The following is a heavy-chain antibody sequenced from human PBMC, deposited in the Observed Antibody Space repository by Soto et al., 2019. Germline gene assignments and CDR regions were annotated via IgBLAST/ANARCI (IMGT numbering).Heavy chain of an antibody. V-gene: IGHV4-59*01. J-gene: IGHJ6*02. CDR3: ARVQDFAAAGHLYYYGMDV. CDR1: GGSISGYY. Sequence: SETLSLTCTVSGGSISGYYWSWIRQPPGKGLEWIGYIYYSGSANYNPSLRSRVTISLDTSKNQFSLKLSSVTAADTAVYYCARVQDFAAAGHLYYYGMDVWGQGTAVTVSS. D-gene: IGHD6-13*01. CDR2: IYYSGSA.